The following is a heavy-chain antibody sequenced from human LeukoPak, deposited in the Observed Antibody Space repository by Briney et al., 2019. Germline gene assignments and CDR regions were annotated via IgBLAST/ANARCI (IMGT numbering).Heavy chain of an antibody. CDR2: ISNDGNNK. V-gene: IGHV3-30*18. D-gene: IGHD2-8*01. CDR1: GFIFSSYD. CDR3: AKDGLMRFFDY. J-gene: IGHJ4*02. Sequence: QPGGSQRLSCAASGFIFSSYDMYWVRQAPGKGLEWVAVISNDGNNKQYADSVKGRFTISRDNSKNTLYLQMNSLRADDTAVYHCAKDGLMRFFDYWGQGTLVTVSS.